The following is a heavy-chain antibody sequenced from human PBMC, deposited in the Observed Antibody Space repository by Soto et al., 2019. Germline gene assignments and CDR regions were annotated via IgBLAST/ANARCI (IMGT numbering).Heavy chain of an antibody. CDR2: IYSGGST. CDR3: ARDLMAVAGHPLYYFDY. D-gene: IGHD6-19*01. J-gene: IGHJ4*02. CDR1: GFTVSSNY. V-gene: IGHV3-66*01. Sequence: GGSLRLSCAASGFTVSSNYMSWVRQAPGKGLEWVSVIYSGGSTYYADSVKGRFTISRDNSKNTLYLQMNSLRAEDTAVYYCARDLMAVAGHPLYYFDYWGQGTLVTVSS.